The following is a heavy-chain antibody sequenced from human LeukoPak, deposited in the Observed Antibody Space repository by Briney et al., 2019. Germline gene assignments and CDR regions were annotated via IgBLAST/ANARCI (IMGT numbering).Heavy chain of an antibody. CDR1: GYTFTSYY. CDR2: INPNSGGT. CDR3: ARPYSGYASRRGSVGY. J-gene: IGHJ4*02. D-gene: IGHD5-12*01. Sequence: GASVKVSCKASGYTFTSYYMHWVRQAPGQGLEWMGWINPNSGGTNYAQKFQGRVTMTRDTSISTAYVELSRLRSDDTAVYYCARPYSGYASRRGSVGYWGQGTLVTVSS. V-gene: IGHV1-2*02.